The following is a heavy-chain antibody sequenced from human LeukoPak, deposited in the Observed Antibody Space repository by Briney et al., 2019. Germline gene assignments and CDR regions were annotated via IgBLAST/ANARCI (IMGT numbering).Heavy chain of an antibody. V-gene: IGHV4-39*02. CDR2: INYNGNT. J-gene: IGHJ4*02. CDR1: SGSISGSDYY. CDR3: ARLVLSYGNAFDH. D-gene: IGHD3-16*01. Sequence: SETLSLTCTVSSGSISGSDYYWCWIRQPPGKGLEWIESINYNGNTYYDSSLKSRVTISVDTSKNHFSLRLSSVTAADTAVYYCARLVLSYGNAFDHWGQGTLVTVSS.